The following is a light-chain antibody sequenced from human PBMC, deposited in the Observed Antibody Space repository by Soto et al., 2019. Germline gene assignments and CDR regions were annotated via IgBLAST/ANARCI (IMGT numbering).Light chain of an antibody. Sequence: QSVLTQPRSMSGSPGQSVTISCTGTSSDVGGYNYVSWYQQHPGKAPKLMIYDVSKRPSGVPDRFSGSKSGNTASLTISGLQAEDEADYYCCSYAGSYTPLYVFGTGTKVTVL. V-gene: IGLV2-11*01. CDR1: SSDVGGYNY. J-gene: IGLJ1*01. CDR2: DVS. CDR3: CSYAGSYTPLYV.